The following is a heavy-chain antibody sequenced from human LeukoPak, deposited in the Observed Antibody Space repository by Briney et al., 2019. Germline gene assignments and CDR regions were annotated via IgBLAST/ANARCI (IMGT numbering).Heavy chain of an antibody. D-gene: IGHD3-10*01. CDR3: ARVRQLYYYGSGSYRWFDP. Sequence: SETLSLTCTVSGGSISSYYWSWIRQPPGKGLEWIGYIYYSGSTNYNPSLKSRVTISVDTSKNQFYLKLSSVTAGDTAVYYCARVRQLYYYGSGSYRWFDPWGQGTLVTVSS. CDR1: GGSISSYY. V-gene: IGHV4-59*08. J-gene: IGHJ5*02. CDR2: IYYSGST.